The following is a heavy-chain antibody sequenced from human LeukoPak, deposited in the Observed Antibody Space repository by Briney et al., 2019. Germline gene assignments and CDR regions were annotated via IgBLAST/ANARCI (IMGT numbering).Heavy chain of an antibody. CDR2: IRYDGSNK. D-gene: IGHD3-10*01. V-gene: IGHV3-30*02. CDR3: SKDLTSDFGGDLDP. J-gene: IGHJ5*02. Sequence: GGSLRLSCAASGFTFSTYAMHWVRQAPGKGLQWVAFIRYDGSNKYYAESVKGRFTISRDNSKNTLYPQMNSLRVEDTAVYYCSKDLTSDFGGDLDPWGQGTLVTVSS. CDR1: GFTFSTYA.